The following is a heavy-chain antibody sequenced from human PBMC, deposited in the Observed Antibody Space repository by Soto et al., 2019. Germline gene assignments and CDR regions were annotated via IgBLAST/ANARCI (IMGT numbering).Heavy chain of an antibody. Sequence: PGGSLRLSCAASGLTFSSFGMHWVRQAPGKGLEWVAVISYDGNNKYYSDSVKGRFTISRDNSKNTLYLQLNGLKPEDTAVYYCAKDRYSSGANYFDYWGQGTLVTVPS. CDR3: AKDRYSSGANYFDY. CDR1: GLTFSSFG. CDR2: ISYDGNNK. D-gene: IGHD6-19*01. V-gene: IGHV3-30*18. J-gene: IGHJ4*02.